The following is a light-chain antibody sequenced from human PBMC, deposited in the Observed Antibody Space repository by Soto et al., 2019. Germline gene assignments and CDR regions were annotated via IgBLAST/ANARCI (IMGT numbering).Light chain of an antibody. V-gene: IGLV1-40*01. CDR1: SSNIGADYD. CDR3: QSYDSSLSGWV. J-gene: IGLJ3*02. CDR2: GNS. Sequence: QSVLTQQPSVSGAPGQRVTISCTGSSSNIGADYDVHWYQQLPGTAPKLLIYGNSNRPSGVPDRFSGSNSGTSASLAITGLQAEDEADYYCQSYDSSLSGWVFGGGTKVTVL.